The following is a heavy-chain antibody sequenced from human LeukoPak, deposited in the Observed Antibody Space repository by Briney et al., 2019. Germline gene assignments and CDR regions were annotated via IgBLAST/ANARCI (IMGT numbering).Heavy chain of an antibody. V-gene: IGHV3-23*01. D-gene: IGHD3-9*01. J-gene: IGHJ4*02. CDR2: VTGGGDTT. Sequence: RGSLRLSSAASLFIFSDYVMNWVRHAPGEGLEWVSAVTGGGDTTHYADSVRGRFTISRDNSKNTLFLQINSLRGEDTAVYYCAKDGIDWGTHFDCWGQGTLVTVSS. CDR3: AKDGIDWGTHFDC. CDR1: LFIFSDYV.